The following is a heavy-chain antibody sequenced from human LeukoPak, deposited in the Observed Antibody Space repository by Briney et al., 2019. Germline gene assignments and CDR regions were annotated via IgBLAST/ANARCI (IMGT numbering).Heavy chain of an antibody. CDR2: MNPISGNT. D-gene: IGHD3-10*01. CDR1: GYTFTSYD. Sequence: GASVKVSCKASGYTFTSYDINWVRQATGQGLEWMGWMNPISGNTGYAQKFQGRVSMTRDTSISTAYMELSSLRSEATAVYYCARGRALWLGPYWGQGKLVTVSS. J-gene: IGHJ4*02. CDR3: ARGRALWLGPY. V-gene: IGHV1-8*01.